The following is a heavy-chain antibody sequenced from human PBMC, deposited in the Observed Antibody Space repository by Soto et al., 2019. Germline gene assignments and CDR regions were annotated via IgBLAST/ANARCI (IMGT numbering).Heavy chain of an antibody. Sequence: PGGSLRLSCAASGFTFSNTAMHWVRQAPGKGLEWVAVIWYDGSNKYYRDSVKGRFTISRDNSKNILYLQMNSLVDEDTAVYYCARDLTSYGSGNAPIDYWGQGTLVTVSS. V-gene: IGHV3-33*01. CDR3: ARDLTSYGSGNAPIDY. J-gene: IGHJ4*02. CDR2: IWYDGSNK. CDR1: GFTFSNTA. D-gene: IGHD3-10*01.